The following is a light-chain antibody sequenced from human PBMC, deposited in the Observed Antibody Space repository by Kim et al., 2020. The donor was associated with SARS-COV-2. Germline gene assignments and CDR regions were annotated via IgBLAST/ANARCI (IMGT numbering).Light chain of an antibody. V-gene: IGLV1-40*01. J-gene: IGLJ3*02. CDR3: QSYDTSLDRSV. CDR2: ANT. Sequence: QWVTIYCNGSNSNIGAVYDVRWHQQRPGTAHELLIYANTNRPSGVPDRFSASKSGTSDSLAIAGLQDEDEADHHSQSYDTSLDRSVFGRGTQL. CDR1: NSNIGAVYD.